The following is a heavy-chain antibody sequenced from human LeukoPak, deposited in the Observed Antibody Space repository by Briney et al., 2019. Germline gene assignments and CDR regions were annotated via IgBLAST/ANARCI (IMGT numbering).Heavy chain of an antibody. CDR1: GFTFSNSA. J-gene: IGHJ3*02. D-gene: IGHD1-1*01. CDR2: ITNSGDKT. V-gene: IGHV3-23*01. Sequence: QPGGSLRLSCAASGFTFSNSAMTWVRQVPGKGLEWISTITNSGDKTYYADFVKGRFTIARDNFKNTLYLQMNGLRAEDTALYYCAKVKGKDGVRDAYDIWGQGTMVTVSS. CDR3: AKVKGKDGVRDAYDI.